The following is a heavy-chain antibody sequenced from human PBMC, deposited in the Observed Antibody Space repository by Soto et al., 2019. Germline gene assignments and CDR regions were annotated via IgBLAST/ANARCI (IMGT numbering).Heavy chain of an antibody. V-gene: IGHV1-3*01. Sequence: ASVKVSCKASGYTFTSYAMHWVRQAPGQRLEWMGWINAGNGNTKYSQKFQGRVTITRDTSASTAYMELSSLRSEDTAVYYCGGDIAPYYFDYWGQGTLVTVSS. CDR2: INAGNGNT. CDR3: GGDIAPYYFDY. J-gene: IGHJ4*02. CDR1: GYTFTSYA. D-gene: IGHD2-21*01.